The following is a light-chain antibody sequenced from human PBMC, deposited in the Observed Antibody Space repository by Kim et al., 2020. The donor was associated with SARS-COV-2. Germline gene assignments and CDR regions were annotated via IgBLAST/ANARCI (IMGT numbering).Light chain of an antibody. CDR1: QTITTY. CDR2: AAS. CDR3: QQTYSHPRT. Sequence: DIQMTQSPSSLSASVGDRVTITCRAGQTITTYLNWYQQKPGKAPNLLIHAASSLHGGVPSRFSGSGSGTDFTLTISNLQPEDFATYYCQQTYSHPRTFGQGTKVDIK. V-gene: IGKV1-39*01. J-gene: IGKJ1*01.